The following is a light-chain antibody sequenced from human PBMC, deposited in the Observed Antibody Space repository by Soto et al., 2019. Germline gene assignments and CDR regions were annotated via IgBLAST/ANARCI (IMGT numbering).Light chain of an antibody. V-gene: IGKV3-20*01. J-gene: IGKJ4*01. CDR3: QLYGTSGT. Sequence: EIVLTQSPGTLSLSPGERATLSCRASQRVSSNYLAWYQQKPGQTPRLLIYGASSRATGIPDRFSGSGSGTDFTLTISRLEPEDFAVYYCQLYGTSGTFGGGTKVEIK. CDR2: GAS. CDR1: QRVSSNY.